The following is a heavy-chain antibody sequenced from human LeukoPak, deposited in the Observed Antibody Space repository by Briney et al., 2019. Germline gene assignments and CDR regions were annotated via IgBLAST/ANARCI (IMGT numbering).Heavy chain of an antibody. CDR3: AKGGDVSGYSAAEH. CDR2: ISASGEHT. J-gene: IGHJ1*01. Sequence: GGSLRLSCAASGFTFGVYALSWVRQAPGEGLQWVSTISASGEHTYYADSVKGRFVISRDNSKNTLHLEMNSLRAEDTALYYCAKGGDVSGYSAAEHWGQGTRVFVSS. V-gene: IGHV3-23*01. D-gene: IGHD3-22*01. CDR1: GFTFGVYA.